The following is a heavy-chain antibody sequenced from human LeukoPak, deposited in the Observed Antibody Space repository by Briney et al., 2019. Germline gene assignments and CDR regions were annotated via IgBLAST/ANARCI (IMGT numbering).Heavy chain of an antibody. CDR1: GFTFSTYW. D-gene: IGHD3-3*01. J-gene: IGHJ4*02. Sequence: PGGSLRLSCAASGFTFSTYWMNWVRQAPGKGLEWVAHIKQDGSQEYYVDSVEGRFTISRDNAKNSLYLQMNSLRAEDTAVYYCARGVPYASWSGPHHSGYWGQGTLVTVSS. V-gene: IGHV3-7*01. CDR3: ARGVPYASWSGPHHSGY. CDR2: IKQDGSQE.